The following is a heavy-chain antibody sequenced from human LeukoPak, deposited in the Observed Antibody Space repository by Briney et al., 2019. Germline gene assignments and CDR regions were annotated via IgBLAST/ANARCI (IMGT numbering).Heavy chain of an antibody. V-gene: IGHV1-46*01. CDR1: GYTFTSYY. CDR3: AIDSLKDDYSHFDY. J-gene: IGHJ4*02. Sequence: ASVKVSCKASGYTFTSYYMHWVRQAPGQGLEWMGIINPRGDSTTYAQKFQGRVTMTRDTSTSTVYMELSSLRSEDTAVYYCAIDSLKDDYSHFDYWGQGTLVTVSS. D-gene: IGHD4-11*01. CDR2: INPRGDST.